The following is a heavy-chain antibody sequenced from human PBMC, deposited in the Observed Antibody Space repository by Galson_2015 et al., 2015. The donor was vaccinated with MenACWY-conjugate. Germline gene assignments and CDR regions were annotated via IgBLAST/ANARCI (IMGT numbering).Heavy chain of an antibody. D-gene: IGHD2-2*01. Sequence: SLRLSCATSGFTFNNYDMNWVRQAPGKGLEWVSPISTRRTNIYYADSVKGRFTISRDNAKNSVYLQMNRLRAADTAVYFCERVVPSDIIHEFDYWPPGTLVTVSS. J-gene: IGHJ4*02. CDR2: ISTRRTNI. V-gene: IGHV3-21*01. CDR3: ERVVPSDIIHEFDY. CDR1: GFTFNNYD.